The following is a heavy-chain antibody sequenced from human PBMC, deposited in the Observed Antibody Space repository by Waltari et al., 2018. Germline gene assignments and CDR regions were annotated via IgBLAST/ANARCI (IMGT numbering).Heavy chain of an antibody. J-gene: IGHJ5*02. CDR1: GGSISSYY. V-gene: IGHV4-59*08. CDR2: IYYRGST. Sequence: QVQLQESGPGLVKPSETLSLTCTVSGGSISSYYCSWLRQPPGKGLEWIGYIYYRGSTNYNPSLKSRVTISVDTSKNQFSLKLSSVTAADTAVYYCAGQQWLVRGSWFDPWGQGTLVTVSS. CDR3: AGQQWLVRGSWFDP. D-gene: IGHD6-19*01.